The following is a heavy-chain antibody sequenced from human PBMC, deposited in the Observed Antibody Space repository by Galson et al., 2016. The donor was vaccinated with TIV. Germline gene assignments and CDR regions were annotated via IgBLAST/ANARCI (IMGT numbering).Heavy chain of an antibody. Sequence: SLRLSCAASGFAFAEYAMHWVRQAPGRGLEWVSGISWNSDSIDYADSVKGRFTISRDNAKNSLYLQMNSLRAEDTALDYCVKGPTVADSPWFDFWGQGTQVTVSS. CDR1: GFAFAEYA. V-gene: IGHV3-9*01. CDR2: ISWNSDSI. J-gene: IGHJ4*02. CDR3: VKGPTVADSPWFDF. D-gene: IGHD4-23*01.